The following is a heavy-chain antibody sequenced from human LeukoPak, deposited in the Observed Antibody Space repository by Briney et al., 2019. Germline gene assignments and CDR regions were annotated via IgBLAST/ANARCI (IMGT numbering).Heavy chain of an antibody. J-gene: IGHJ4*02. V-gene: IGHV4-34*01. CDR2: INHSGST. CDR1: GGSFSGYY. CDR3: ARGPPLYSSGWYAGY. Sequence: SETLSLTRAVYGGSFSGYYWSWIRQPPGKGLEWIGEINHSGSTNYNPSLKSRVTISVDTSKNQSSLKLSSVTAADTAVYYCARGPPLYSSGWYAGYWGQGTLVTVSS. D-gene: IGHD6-19*01.